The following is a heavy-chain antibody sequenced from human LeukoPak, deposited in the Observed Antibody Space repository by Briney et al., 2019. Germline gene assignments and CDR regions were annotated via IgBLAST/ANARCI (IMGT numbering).Heavy chain of an antibody. CDR3: AKAPYGGNSRHYFDY. D-gene: IGHD4-23*01. Sequence: PGGSLRLSCAASGFTFSSYSMNWVRQAPGKGLEWVSYISSSSSTIYYADSVKGRFTISRDNSKNTLYLQMNSLRAEDTAVYYCAKAPYGGNSRHYFDYWGQGTLVTVSS. V-gene: IGHV3-48*01. CDR2: ISSSSSTI. J-gene: IGHJ4*02. CDR1: GFTFSSYS.